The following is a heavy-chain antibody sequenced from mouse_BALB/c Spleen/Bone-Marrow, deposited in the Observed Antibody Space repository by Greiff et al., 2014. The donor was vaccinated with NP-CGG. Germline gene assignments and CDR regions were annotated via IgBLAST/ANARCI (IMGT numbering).Heavy chain of an antibody. V-gene: IGHV7-3*02. J-gene: IGHJ1*01. CDR3: ARDENVGIYWYFDV. Sequence: LVESGGGSVQPGGSLRLSCATSGFTFTDYYMSWVRQPPGKALEWLGFIRNKAKGYTTDYSASVKGRFTISRDNSQRILYLQMNTLRAEDSATYYCARDENVGIYWYFDVWGAGTTVIVSS. CDR2: IRNKAKGYTT. CDR1: GFTFTDYY.